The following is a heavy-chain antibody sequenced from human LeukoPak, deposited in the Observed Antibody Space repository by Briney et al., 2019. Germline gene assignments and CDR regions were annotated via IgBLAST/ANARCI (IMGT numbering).Heavy chain of an antibody. J-gene: IGHJ4*02. CDR2: INHSGST. CDR3: ARGSRIAAAGNFGY. CDR1: GGSFSGYY. V-gene: IGHV4-34*01. Sequence: SSETLSLTCAVYGGSFSGYYWSWIRQPPGKGLEWIGEINHSGSTNYNPSLKSRVTISVDTSKNQFSLKLSSVTAADTAVYYCARGSRIAAAGNFGYWGQGTLVTVSS. D-gene: IGHD6-13*01.